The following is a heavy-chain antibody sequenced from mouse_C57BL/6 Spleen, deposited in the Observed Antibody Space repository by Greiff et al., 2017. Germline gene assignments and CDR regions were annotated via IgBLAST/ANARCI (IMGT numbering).Heavy chain of an antibody. Sequence: EVQGVASGGGLVQPGGSLKLSCAASGFTFSDYYMSWVSQTPEKRLEWFAYSSNGGVRPYYPDTVKGRFTSSRDNAKNTRYLQMSRRKSEDTAMYYGARTYYYGSGYAMDYWGQGTSVTVSS. CDR3: ARTYYYGSGYAMDY. CDR2: SSNGGVRP. J-gene: IGHJ4*01. D-gene: IGHD1-2*01. V-gene: IGHV5-12*01. CDR1: GFTFSDYY.